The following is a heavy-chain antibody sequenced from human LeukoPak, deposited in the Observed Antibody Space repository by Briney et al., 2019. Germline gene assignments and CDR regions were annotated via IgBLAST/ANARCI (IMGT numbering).Heavy chain of an antibody. D-gene: IGHD2-21*01. CDR1: GYTFTSYA. CDR2: INTNTGNP. Sequence: ASVKVSCKASGYTFTSYAMNWVRQAPGHGLEWMGWINTNTGNPTYAQGFTGRFVFSLDTSVSTAYLQISSLEAEDTAVYYCARRVKGHAFDIWGQGTMVTVSS. V-gene: IGHV7-4-1*02. CDR3: ARRVKGHAFDI. J-gene: IGHJ3*02.